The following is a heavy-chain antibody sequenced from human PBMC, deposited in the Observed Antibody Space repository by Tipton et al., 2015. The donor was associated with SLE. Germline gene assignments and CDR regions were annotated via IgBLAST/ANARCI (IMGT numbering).Heavy chain of an antibody. J-gene: IGHJ5*02. CDR1: GGSISRMNW. CDR2: IYHSGST. V-gene: IGHV4-4*02. D-gene: IGHD3-10*01. Sequence: TLSLTCAVSGGSISRMNWWSWVRQTPGKGLEWIGEIYHSGSTHYNPSLKSRVTMSMDKSKNHFSLKLTSVTAADTAVYYCARLPGWFDNWFDPWGQGTLVTVSS. CDR3: ARLPGWFDNWFDP.